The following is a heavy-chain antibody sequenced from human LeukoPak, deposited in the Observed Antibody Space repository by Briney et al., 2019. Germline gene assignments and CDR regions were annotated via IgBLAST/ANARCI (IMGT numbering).Heavy chain of an antibody. Sequence: SETLSLTCTVSGGSISSSSYYWGWIRQPPGKGLEWIGGIYYSGSTYYNPSLKSRVTMSVDTSKNQFSLKLNSVTAADTAVYYCASTYGSGTSFLDYWGQGTLVTVSS. V-gene: IGHV4-39*01. J-gene: IGHJ4*02. CDR2: IYYSGST. CDR1: GGSISSSSYY. CDR3: ASTYGSGTSFLDY. D-gene: IGHD3-10*01.